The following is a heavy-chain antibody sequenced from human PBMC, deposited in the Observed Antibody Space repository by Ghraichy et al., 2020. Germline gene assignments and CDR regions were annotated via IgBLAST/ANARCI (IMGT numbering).Heavy chain of an antibody. CDR3: ARGGGSGIYQDY. J-gene: IGHJ4*02. CDR2: ISSSSSYI. V-gene: IGHV3-21*01. D-gene: IGHD3-10*01. CDR1: GFTFSSYS. Sequence: LSLTCAASGFTFSSYSMNWVRQAPGKGLEWVSSISSSSSYIYYADSVKGRFTISRDNAKNSLYLQMNSLRAEDTAVYYCARGGGSGIYQDYWGQGTLVTVSS.